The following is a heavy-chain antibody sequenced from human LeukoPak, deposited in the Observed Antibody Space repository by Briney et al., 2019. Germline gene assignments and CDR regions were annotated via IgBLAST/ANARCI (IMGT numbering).Heavy chain of an antibody. D-gene: IGHD1-26*01. CDR2: INPSGGST. V-gene: IGHV1-46*01. Sequence: ASVKVSCKASGYTFTSYYMHWVRQAPGQGLEWMGIINPSGGSTSYAQKFQGRVTMTRDTSTSTVYMELSSLGSEDTAVYYCASSYPGGVVVGATSLVGGYWGQGALVTVSS. CDR1: GYTFTSYY. CDR3: ASSYPGGVVVGATSLVGGY. J-gene: IGHJ4*02.